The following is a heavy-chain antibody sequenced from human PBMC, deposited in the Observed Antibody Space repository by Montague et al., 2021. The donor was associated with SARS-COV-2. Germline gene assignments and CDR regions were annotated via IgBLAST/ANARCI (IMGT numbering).Heavy chain of an antibody. J-gene: IGHJ4*02. CDR1: GGSFDSDNFF. D-gene: IGHD3-10*01. CDR2: ISNGGRT. V-gene: IGHV4-39*01. CDR3: ARHRRYDVVAYYPDF. Sequence: SETLSLTCSVSGGSFDSDNFFWGWIRQPPGKRLEWIGVISNGGRTFYNPSLKSRVTISVRTSRNQLSLNVKSVTAADTAVYYCARHRRYDVVAYYPDFSGQGIRVTVSS.